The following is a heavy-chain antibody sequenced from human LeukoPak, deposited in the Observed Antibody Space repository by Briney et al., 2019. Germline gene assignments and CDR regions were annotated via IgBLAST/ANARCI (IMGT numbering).Heavy chain of an antibody. J-gene: IGHJ3*01. D-gene: IGHD2-8*01. V-gene: IGHV3-15*01. CDR3: TIDNGESAFDV. CDR1: GLTFSNAW. CDR2: SKGKADGGTT. Sequence: PGGSLRLSCATSGLTFSNAWMSWVRQAPGKGLEWVGRSKGKADGGTTDYGVPVKDRFTISRDDSKDTLYLQMNSLKTDDTAVYYCTIDNGESAFDVWGQGTMVTVSS.